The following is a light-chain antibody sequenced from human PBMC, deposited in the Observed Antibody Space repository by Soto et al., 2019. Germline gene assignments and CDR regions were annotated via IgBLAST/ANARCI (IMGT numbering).Light chain of an antibody. J-gene: IGKJ2*01. CDR2: DAS. CDR1: QSVRTL. CDR3: QQYGSSSYT. Sequence: IVLTQSPATLSLSPGERAILSCRASQSVRTLLAWYQQKPGQAPRLLVYDASYRATGVPARFSGSGSETDFTLTISGLEPEDFAVYYCQQYGSSSYTFGQGTQLEIK. V-gene: IGKV3-11*01.